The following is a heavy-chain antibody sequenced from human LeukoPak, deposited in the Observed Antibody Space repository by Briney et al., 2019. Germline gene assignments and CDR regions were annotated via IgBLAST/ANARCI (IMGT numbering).Heavy chain of an antibody. CDR2: IRQDGSSK. J-gene: IGHJ4*02. CDR1: GFTFSDHW. Sequence: GGSLRLSCAASGFTFSDHWMSWVRQAPGKGLEWVANIRQDGSSKFYADSVKGRFTISRDNAKNSVFLQMDNLTPDDTAVYHCARAVGVADYWGQGTVVTVSS. V-gene: IGHV3-7*01. CDR3: ARAVGVADY. D-gene: IGHD2-8*01.